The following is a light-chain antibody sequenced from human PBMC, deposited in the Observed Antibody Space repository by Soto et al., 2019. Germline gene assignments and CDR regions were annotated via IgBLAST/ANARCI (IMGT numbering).Light chain of an antibody. V-gene: IGKV3-20*01. CDR3: QQRLT. Sequence: EVVLTQSPGTLSLAPGERATLSCRASQSVTSDFLSWYQQEPGQAPKLLIYGASTRATGIPDRFSGSGSGTDFALTISRLEPEDFAVYFCQQRLTFGGGTKVDIK. CDR2: GAS. J-gene: IGKJ4*01. CDR1: QSVTSDF.